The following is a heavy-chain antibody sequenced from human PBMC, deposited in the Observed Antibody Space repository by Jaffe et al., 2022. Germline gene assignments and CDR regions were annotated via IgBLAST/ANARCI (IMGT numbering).Heavy chain of an antibody. D-gene: IGHD3-10*01. CDR1: GYTFTSYA. CDR2: INAANGNT. J-gene: IGHJ5*02. V-gene: IGHV1-3*01. Sequence: QVQLVQSGAEVKKPGASVKVSCKASGYTFTSYAMHWVRQAPGQRLEWMGWINAANGNTKYSQKFEGRVTFTRDTSASTAYMDLSSLRSEDTAVYYCARDRGYYDSGSYHSNNWFDPWGQGTLVTVSS. CDR3: ARDRGYYDSGSYHSNNWFDP.